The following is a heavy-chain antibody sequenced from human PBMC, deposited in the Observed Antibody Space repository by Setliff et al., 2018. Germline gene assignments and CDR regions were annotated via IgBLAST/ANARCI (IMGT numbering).Heavy chain of an antibody. CDR3: AKEYCTGGACFFLRD. Sequence: HPGGSLRLSCAASGFTFTSYGMHWVRQPPGKGLEWVSFIRFDGSNKYYADSVKDRFTVSRDNSKDTLYLQMNSLRLEDTAVYYCAKEYCTGGACFFLRDWGRGTLVTVSS. J-gene: IGHJ4*02. CDR2: IRFDGSNK. V-gene: IGHV3-30*02. D-gene: IGHD2-8*02. CDR1: GFTFTSYG.